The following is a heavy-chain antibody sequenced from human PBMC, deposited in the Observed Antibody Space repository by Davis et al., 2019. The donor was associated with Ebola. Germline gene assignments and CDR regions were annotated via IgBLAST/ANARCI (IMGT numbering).Heavy chain of an antibody. CDR2: FYSRGAI. D-gene: IGHD6-6*01. Sequence: GESLKISCAASGIIVSSNHMSWVRQAPGKGLEWVSTFYSRGAIYYADSVQGRFTISRDNSKNTVLLQMSSLRAEDTAIYYCARDLGSSTDYWGQGTLVTVSS. CDR3: ARDLGSSTDY. J-gene: IGHJ4*02. V-gene: IGHV3-53*01. CDR1: GIIVSSNH.